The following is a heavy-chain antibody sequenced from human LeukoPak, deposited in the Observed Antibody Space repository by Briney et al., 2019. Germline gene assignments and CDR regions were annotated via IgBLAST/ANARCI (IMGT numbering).Heavy chain of an antibody. CDR2: IRNDGSDK. Sequence: GGSLRLSCAASGFTFSSYAMSWVRQAPGRGLEWVTFIRNDGSDKYYADSVKGRFTISRDDSKNMLYVQMYSLRVQDTALYYCVRDADWSFDYWGQGTLVTVSS. V-gene: IGHV3-30*04. J-gene: IGHJ4*02. D-gene: IGHD3-9*01. CDR1: GFTFSSYA. CDR3: VRDADWSFDY.